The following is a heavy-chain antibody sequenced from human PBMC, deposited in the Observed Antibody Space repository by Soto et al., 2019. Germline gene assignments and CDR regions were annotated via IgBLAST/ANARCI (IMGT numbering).Heavy chain of an antibody. D-gene: IGHD4-17*01. Sequence: QVQLQESGPGLVKPSQTLSLTCTVSGGSISSGNYYWSWIRQPPGKVLEWIGFISYSGTTHYSASLRSRVSTSVDTSKNQFSLDLSSVTAADTAVYYCATMGTPVTGLYYFDYWGQGTLVTVSS. V-gene: IGHV4-30-4*01. CDR2: ISYSGTT. J-gene: IGHJ4*02. CDR3: ATMGTPVTGLYYFDY. CDR1: GGSISSGNYY.